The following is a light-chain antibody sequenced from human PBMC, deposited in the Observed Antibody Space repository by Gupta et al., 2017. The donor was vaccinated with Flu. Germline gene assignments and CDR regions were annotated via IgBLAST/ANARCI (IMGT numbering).Light chain of an antibody. V-gene: IGKV3-11*01. CDR1: QSPSGY. CDR3: QQRSNWPLT. Sequence: GESATLSFRARQSPSGYLAWYQQKPGQPPRLLIYDTFNRSIGTPARFSGSGSGTDFTLTISSLEPEDFAVYYCQQRSNWPLTFGGGTKVEIK. CDR2: DTF. J-gene: IGKJ4*01.